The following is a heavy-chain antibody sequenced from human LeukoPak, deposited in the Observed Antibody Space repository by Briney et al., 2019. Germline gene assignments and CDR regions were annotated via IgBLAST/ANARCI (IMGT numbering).Heavy chain of an antibody. CDR1: GFTFSSYA. CDR3: ARDQHQVTDNWFDP. Sequence: GRSLRLSCAASGFTFSSYAMHWVRQAPGKGLEWVAVISYDGSNKYYADSVKGRFTISRDNSKNTLYLQMNSLRAEDTAVYYCARDQHQVTDNWFDPWGQGTLVTVSS. CDR2: ISYDGSNK. V-gene: IGHV3-30-3*01. D-gene: IGHD3-10*01. J-gene: IGHJ5*02.